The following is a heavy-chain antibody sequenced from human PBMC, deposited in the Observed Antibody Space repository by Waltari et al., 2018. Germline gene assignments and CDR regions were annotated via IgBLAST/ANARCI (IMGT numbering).Heavy chain of an antibody. D-gene: IGHD3-3*01. Sequence: QLLESGGGLVQPGGSLGLSCAASGVGFIVFAMNWVRQAPGKGLEWVSGIRGSGDSTYYANSVKGRFTISRDNSKNTLSLQMDGLRAEDTAVYYCAKGRGYDFFDSWGQGTLVTVSS. CDR3: AKGRGYDFFDS. J-gene: IGHJ4*02. CDR2: IRGSGDST. V-gene: IGHV3-23*01. CDR1: GVGFIVFA.